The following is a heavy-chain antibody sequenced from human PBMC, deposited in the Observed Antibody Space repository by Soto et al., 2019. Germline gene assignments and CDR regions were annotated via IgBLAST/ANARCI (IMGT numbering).Heavy chain of an antibody. CDR2: INPSGGST. D-gene: IGHD3-22*01. CDR1: GYTXNSYY. CDR3: ARGVSLDYYEGFDP. J-gene: IGHJ5*02. V-gene: IGHV1-46*02. Sequence: SXKVSYRASGYTXNSYYMHLVRQAPGQGLEWMGIINPSGGSTSYEQKFPGRVTMTRDTSTSTVYMELSSMRSEDTAVYYCARGVSLDYYEGFDPWGQGTLGTVSS.